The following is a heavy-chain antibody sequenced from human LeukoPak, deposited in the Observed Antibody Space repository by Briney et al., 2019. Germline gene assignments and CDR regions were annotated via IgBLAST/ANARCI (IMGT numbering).Heavy chain of an antibody. CDR1: GFTFSRFW. Sequence: GGSLRLSCATSGFTFSRFWMTWVRQAPGKGLEWVANIKQDGSEKNYADSVKGRFTISRDNAKSSLYLQRNSLRGEDTAVYYCASQPAAADIDYWGQGTLVTVSS. CDR3: ASQPAAADIDY. V-gene: IGHV3-7*03. CDR2: IKQDGSEK. D-gene: IGHD2-2*01. J-gene: IGHJ4*02.